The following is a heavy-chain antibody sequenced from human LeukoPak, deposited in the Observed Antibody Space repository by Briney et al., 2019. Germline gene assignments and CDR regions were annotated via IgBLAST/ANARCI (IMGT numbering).Heavy chain of an antibody. CDR1: GFTFPTYW. D-gene: IGHD3-22*01. CDR3: ARGKTGTYYSETSGYYSSRKYYFDY. J-gene: IGHJ4*02. V-gene: IGHV3-7*01. Sequence: GGSLRLSCAASGFTFPTYWMSWVRQAPGKGLEWVANIKQDGSERYYVDSVKGRFTISRDNAKNSLYLQMNSVRAEDMAVYFCARGKTGTYYSETSGYYSSRKYYFDYWGQGILVTVSS. CDR2: IKQDGSER.